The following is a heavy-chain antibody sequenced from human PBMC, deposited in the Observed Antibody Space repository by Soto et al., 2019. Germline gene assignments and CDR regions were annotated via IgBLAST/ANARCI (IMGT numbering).Heavy chain of an antibody. CDR1: GFTFSSYA. J-gene: IGHJ4*02. CDR2: ISGSGGST. D-gene: IGHD2-2*01. Sequence: GGSLRLSCAASGFTFSSYAMSWVRQAPGKGLEWVSAISGSGGSTYYADSVKGRFTISRDNSKNTLYLQMNSLRAEDTAVYYCAKNHIVVVPAAIGLSYWGQGTLVTVSS. V-gene: IGHV3-23*01. CDR3: AKNHIVVVPAAIGLSY.